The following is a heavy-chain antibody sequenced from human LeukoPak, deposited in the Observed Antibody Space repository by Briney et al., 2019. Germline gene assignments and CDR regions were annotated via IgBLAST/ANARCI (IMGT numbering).Heavy chain of an antibody. CDR3: ARALSGYSNGHDAFDI. D-gene: IGHD6-19*01. V-gene: IGHV4-59*01. CDR1: GGSISGYY. CDR2: IYSSGST. J-gene: IGHJ3*02. Sequence: PSETLSLTCTVSGGSISGYYWSWFRQPPGKGLEWIGYIYSSGSTNYNPSLKSRITMSVDTSRNQISLNLSPVSAADTAVYYCARALSGYSNGHDAFDIWGQGTMVTVSS.